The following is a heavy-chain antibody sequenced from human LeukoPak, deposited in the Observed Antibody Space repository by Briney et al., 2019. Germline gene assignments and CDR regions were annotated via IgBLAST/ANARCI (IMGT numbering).Heavy chain of an antibody. CDR3: VRETSWSHDS. Sequence: PGGSLRLSCAASGFTFSNYWMSWVRQAPGKGLEWVATIKADGSAKYYVDSVKGRFTISRDNAKNLLHLQMNSLRAEDTAVYYCVRETSWSHDSWGQGTLVTVSS. CDR1: GFTFSNYW. CDR2: IKADGSAK. J-gene: IGHJ5*01. V-gene: IGHV3-7*05. D-gene: IGHD1-26*01.